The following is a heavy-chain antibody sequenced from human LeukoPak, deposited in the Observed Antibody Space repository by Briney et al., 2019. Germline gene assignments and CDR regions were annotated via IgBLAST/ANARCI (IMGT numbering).Heavy chain of an antibody. CDR1: GYTLTELS. J-gene: IGHJ4*02. Sequence: PGASVKVSCKVSGYTLTELSIHWVRQAPGKGLEWMGSFAPEDGETIYSQKFQGRVTMTEDTSTDTVYMELSSLSSDDTAVYHCATDPNYYGSGSLDYWGQGTLVNVSS. V-gene: IGHV1-24*01. CDR2: FAPEDGET. CDR3: ATDPNYYGSGSLDY. D-gene: IGHD3-10*01.